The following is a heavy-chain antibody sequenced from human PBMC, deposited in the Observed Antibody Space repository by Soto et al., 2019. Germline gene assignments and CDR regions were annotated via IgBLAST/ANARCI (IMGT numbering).Heavy chain of an antibody. CDR3: SRDRGYSYGYNPHYYYGMDV. Sequence: GGSLRLSCAASGFTFSSYGMHWVRQAPGKGLEWVAVIWYDGSNKYYADSVKGRFTISRDNSKNTLYLQMNSLRAKDTAVYYCSRDRGYSYGYNPHYYYGMDVWGQGTTVTVSS. V-gene: IGHV3-33*01. CDR1: GFTFSSYG. J-gene: IGHJ6*02. CDR2: IWYDGSNK. D-gene: IGHD5-18*01.